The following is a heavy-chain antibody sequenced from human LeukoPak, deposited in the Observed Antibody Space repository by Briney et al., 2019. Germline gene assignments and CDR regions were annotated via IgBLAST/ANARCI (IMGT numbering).Heavy chain of an antibody. J-gene: IGHJ6*02. Sequence: SETLSLTCTVSGGSVSSYYWSWIRQPPGKGLEWIGYIYYSGSTNYNPSLKSRVTISVDTSKNQFSLKLSSVTAADTAVYYCARGSSSWDYYYYGMDVWGQGTTVTVSS. V-gene: IGHV4-59*02. CDR3: ARGSSSWDYYYYGMDV. CDR2: IYYSGST. D-gene: IGHD6-13*01. CDR1: GGSVSSYY.